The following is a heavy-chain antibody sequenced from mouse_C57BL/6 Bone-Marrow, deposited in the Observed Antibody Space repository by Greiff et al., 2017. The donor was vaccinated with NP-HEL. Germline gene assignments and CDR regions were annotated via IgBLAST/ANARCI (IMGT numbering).Heavy chain of an antibody. CDR3: TEGAWLQFAY. CDR2: IDPETGGT. D-gene: IGHD2-2*01. CDR1: GYTFTDYE. V-gene: IGHV1-15*01. J-gene: IGHJ3*01. Sequence: VQLQQSGAELVRPGASVTLSCKASGYTFTDYEMHWVKQTPVHGLEWIGAIDPETGGTAYNQKFKGKAILTADKSSSTAYMERRSLTSEDSAVYYCTEGAWLQFAYWGQGTLVTVSA.